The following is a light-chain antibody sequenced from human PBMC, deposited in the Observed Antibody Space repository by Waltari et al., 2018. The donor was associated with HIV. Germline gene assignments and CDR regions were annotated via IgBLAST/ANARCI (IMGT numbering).Light chain of an antibody. CDR2: EDS. CDR3: YSTDSSGNHGV. CDR1: ALPKTY. V-gene: IGLV3-10*01. J-gene: IGLJ3*02. Sequence: SYELTQPPSVSVSPGQTARITCSGDALPKTYAYWYQQKSGQAPVLVIYEDSKRPSGIPGRISGSSSGTLATLTFSGAQVEDEADYYCYSTDSSGNHGVFGGGTKLTVL.